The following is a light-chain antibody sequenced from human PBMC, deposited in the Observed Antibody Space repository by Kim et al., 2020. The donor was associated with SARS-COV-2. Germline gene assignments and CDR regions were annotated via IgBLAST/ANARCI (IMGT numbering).Light chain of an antibody. CDR2: QVS. J-gene: IGKJ1*01. Sequence: PASLSCVSRQSLVYSDCNTYLILFHPRPAQSPWRLVSQVSSRDSGVPDRFSGSGSGTDFPLKISRVEAQGVGIYYCMQGTHWPPTFGQGTKVDIK. CDR3: MQGTHWPPT. CDR1: QSLVYSDCNTY. V-gene: IGKV2-30*01.